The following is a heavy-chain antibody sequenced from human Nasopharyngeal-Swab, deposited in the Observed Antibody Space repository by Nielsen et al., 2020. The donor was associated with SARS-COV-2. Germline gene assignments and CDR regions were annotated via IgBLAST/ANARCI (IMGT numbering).Heavy chain of an antibody. V-gene: IGHV1-2*04. CDR2: INPNSGGT. CDR3: ERGVAGAGIPGYGMDV. Sequence: ASAKVSCKASGYTFTGYYMHWVRQAPGQGLEWMGWINPNSGGTNYAQKFQGWVTMTRDTSISTAYMELSRLRSDDPAVYYCERGVAGAGIPGYGMDVWGQGTTVTVSS. D-gene: IGHD6-13*01. CDR1: GYTFTGYY. J-gene: IGHJ6*02.